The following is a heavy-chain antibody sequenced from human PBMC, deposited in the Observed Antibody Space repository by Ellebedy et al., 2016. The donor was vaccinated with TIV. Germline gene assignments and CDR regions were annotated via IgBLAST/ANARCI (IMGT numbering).Heavy chain of an antibody. CDR3: AREGGGEVYYYDSSGYYIFDY. CDR1: GFTFSSYS. J-gene: IGHJ4*02. Sequence: PGGSLRLSCAASGFTFSSYSMNWVRQAPGKGLEWVSSISSSSSYIYYADSVKGRFTISRDNAKNSLYLQMNSLRAEDTAVYYCAREGGGEVYYYDSSGYYIFDYWGQGTLVTVSS. V-gene: IGHV3-21*01. D-gene: IGHD3-22*01. CDR2: ISSSSSYI.